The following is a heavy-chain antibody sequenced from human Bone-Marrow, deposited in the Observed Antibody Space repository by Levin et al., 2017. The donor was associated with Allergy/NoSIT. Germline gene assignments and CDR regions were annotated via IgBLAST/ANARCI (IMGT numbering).Heavy chain of an antibody. D-gene: IGHD3-10*01. Sequence: GSLRLSCTVSGTFLSSKYWTWIRQSPGKGLEWIGYILYGGGTNYNPSLKSRVTISADTSKNEFSLNVRSMTPADTAIYYCATGGTWFEGFYFDNWGQGTLITVSS. CDR1: GTFLSSKY. CDR3: ATGGTWFEGFYFDN. CDR2: ILYGGGT. V-gene: IGHV4-59*01. J-gene: IGHJ4*02.